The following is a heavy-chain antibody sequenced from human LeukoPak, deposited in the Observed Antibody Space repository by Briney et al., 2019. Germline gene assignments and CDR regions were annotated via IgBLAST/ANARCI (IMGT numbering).Heavy chain of an antibody. CDR3: ARAPYSGSYRGDY. J-gene: IGHJ4*02. D-gene: IGHD1-26*01. Sequence: SETLSLTCTVSGGSISSSNWWSWVRQPPGKGLEWIGEIYHSGSTNYNPSLKSRVTISVDKSKNQFSLKLSSVTAADTAVYYCARAPYSGSYRGDYWGQGTLVTVSS. CDR2: IYHSGST. CDR1: GGSISSSNW. V-gene: IGHV4-4*02.